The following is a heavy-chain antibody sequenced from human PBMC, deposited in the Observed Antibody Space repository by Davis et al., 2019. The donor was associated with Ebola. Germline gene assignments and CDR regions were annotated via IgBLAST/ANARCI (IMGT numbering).Heavy chain of an antibody. D-gene: IGHD1-14*01. CDR2: IVVGSGNT. V-gene: IGHV1-58*01. Sequence: SVKISCKASGFTFTSSALQWVRQARGQRLEWIGWIVVGSGNTNYAQKFQGRVTISRDMSTSTSYLDLSNVRSEDTAVYYCAASAGTVGNFDYWGQGTLVTVSS. CDR1: GFTFTSSA. CDR3: AASAGTVGNFDY. J-gene: IGHJ4*01.